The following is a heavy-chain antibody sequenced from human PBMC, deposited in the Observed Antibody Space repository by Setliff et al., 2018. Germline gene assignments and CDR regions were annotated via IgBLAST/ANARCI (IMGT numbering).Heavy chain of an antibody. CDR3: ARSEGSSWLSSYYYYYGMDV. CDR1: GGSFSGYY. J-gene: IGHJ6*02. Sequence: TSETLSLTCAVYGGSFSGYYWSWIRQPPGKGLEWIGEINHSGSTNYNPSLKSRVTISVDTSKNQFSLKLSSVTAADTAVYYCARSEGSSWLSSYYYYYGMDVWGQGTTVTVSS. D-gene: IGHD6-13*01. V-gene: IGHV4-34*01. CDR2: INHSGST.